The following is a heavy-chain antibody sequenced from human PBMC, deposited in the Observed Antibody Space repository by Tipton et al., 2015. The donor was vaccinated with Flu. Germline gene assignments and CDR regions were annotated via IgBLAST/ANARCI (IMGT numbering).Heavy chain of an antibody. CDR2: IYYSGST. Sequence: TLSLTCTVSGGSISRYYWSWIRQPPGKGLEWIGYIYYSGSTTYNPSLKSRVTISLDTSKNQFSLNLNSVTAADTAVYYCARDSGFGDPFDYWGQGTLVTVSS. CDR1: GGSISRYY. J-gene: IGHJ4*02. D-gene: IGHD4-17*01. V-gene: IGHV4-59*01. CDR3: ARDSGFGDPFDY.